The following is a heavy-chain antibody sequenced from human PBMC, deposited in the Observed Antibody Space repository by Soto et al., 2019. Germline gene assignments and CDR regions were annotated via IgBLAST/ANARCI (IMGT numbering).Heavy chain of an antibody. Sequence: PSETLSLTCTVSGGSISSSIYYGGWIRRPPGKGLEWIGSIFYSGSTYYNPSLKSRVTISVDTSKNQFSLKLCSVTAADTAVYYCARERPDGARLDPWGQGTLVTVSS. CDR3: ARERPDGARLDP. V-gene: IGHV4-39*02. CDR1: GGSISSSIYY. CDR2: IFYSGST. D-gene: IGHD6-6*01. J-gene: IGHJ5*02.